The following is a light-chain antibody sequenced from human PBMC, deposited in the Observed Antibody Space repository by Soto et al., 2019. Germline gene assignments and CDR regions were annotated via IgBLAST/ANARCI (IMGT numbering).Light chain of an antibody. Sequence: DIQMTQSPSTLSASVGDRVTITCRASQTISSWMAWYQQKPGKAPKLLIYKASSLESGVPPRFSGSGYGTEFTLTISSLQPDDFATYYCQQYNTFWTFGQGTKVDIK. CDR1: QTISSW. V-gene: IGKV1-5*03. CDR3: QQYNTFWT. CDR2: KAS. J-gene: IGKJ1*01.